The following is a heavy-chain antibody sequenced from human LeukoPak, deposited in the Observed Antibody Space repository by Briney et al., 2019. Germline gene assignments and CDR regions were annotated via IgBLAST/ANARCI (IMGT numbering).Heavy chain of an antibody. CDR2: IIPIFGTA. D-gene: IGHD5-24*01. Sequence: SVKVSCKASGGTFSSYAISWVRQAPGQGLEWMGGIIPIFGTANYAQKFQGRVTITADESMSTAYMELSSLRSEDTAVYYCARESRDGYNYFDYWGQGTLVTVSS. CDR3: ARESRDGYNYFDY. CDR1: GGTFSSYA. J-gene: IGHJ4*02. V-gene: IGHV1-69*13.